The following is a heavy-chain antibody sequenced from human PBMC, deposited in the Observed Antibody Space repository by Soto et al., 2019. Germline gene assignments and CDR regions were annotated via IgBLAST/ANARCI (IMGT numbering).Heavy chain of an antibody. J-gene: IGHJ6*02. V-gene: IGHV2-5*02. CDR3: AHMDYDYVWGSDYGMDV. CDR1: GFSLSTSGVG. Sequence: QITLKESGPTLVKPTQTLTLTCTFSGFSLSTSGVGVGWIRQPPGKALEWLALIYWDDDKRYSPSLKSRLTITKDTSKNQVVLTMTNMDPVDTATYYCAHMDYDYVWGSDYGMDVWGQGTTVTVSS. D-gene: IGHD3-16*01. CDR2: IYWDDDK.